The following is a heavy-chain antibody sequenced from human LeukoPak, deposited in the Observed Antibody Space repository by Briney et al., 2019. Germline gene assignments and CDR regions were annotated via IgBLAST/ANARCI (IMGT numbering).Heavy chain of an antibody. Sequence: PSETLSLTCTVSRGSMSSGTYYWGWIRQPPGKGLEWIASIRYLGSTFYNPSLQSRVTISVDTPKNQFSLKLSSVTAADTAVYYCARGLHLLWPPMAVDAFDIWGQGTMVTVSS. CDR1: RGSMSSGTYY. CDR3: ARGLHLLWPPMAVDAFDI. V-gene: IGHV4-39*07. J-gene: IGHJ3*02. CDR2: IRYLGST. D-gene: IGHD2/OR15-2a*01.